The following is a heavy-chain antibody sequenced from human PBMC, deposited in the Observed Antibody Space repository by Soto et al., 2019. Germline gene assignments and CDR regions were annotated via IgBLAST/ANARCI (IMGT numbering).Heavy chain of an antibody. CDR1: GGSISSSNW. J-gene: IGHJ4*02. Sequence: SETLSPTCAVSGGSISSSNWWSWVRQPPGKGLEWIGEIYHSGSTNYNPSLKSRVTISVDKSKNQFSLKLSSVTAADTAVYYCARVVLGTIREWPAYFDYWGQGTLVTVSS. CDR3: ARVVLGTIREWPAYFDY. CDR2: IYHSGST. V-gene: IGHV4-4*02. D-gene: IGHD3-3*01.